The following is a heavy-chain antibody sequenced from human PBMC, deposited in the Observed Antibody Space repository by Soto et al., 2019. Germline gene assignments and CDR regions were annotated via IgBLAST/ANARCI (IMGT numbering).Heavy chain of an antibody. CDR2: IRSKAYGGTT. V-gene: IGHV3-49*03. CDR3: TRVPTNCSGGSCYSWVFDY. Sequence: GGSLRLSCTASGFTFGDYAMSWFRQAPGKGLEWVGFIRSKAYGGTTEYAASVKGRFTISRDDSKSIAYLQMNSLKTEDTAVYYCTRVPTNCSGGSCYSWVFDYWGQGTLVTVSS. CDR1: GFTFGDYA. D-gene: IGHD2-15*01. J-gene: IGHJ4*02.